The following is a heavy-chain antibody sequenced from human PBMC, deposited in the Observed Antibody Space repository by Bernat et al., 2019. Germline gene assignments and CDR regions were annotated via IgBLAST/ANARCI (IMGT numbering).Heavy chain of an antibody. CDR1: GFTFDDYA. J-gene: IGHJ4*02. D-gene: IGHD6-6*01. V-gene: IGHV3-9*01. CDR3: AKDKYSSSSEEGFFDY. Sequence: EVQLVESGGGLVQPERSLRLSCAASGFTFDDYAMHWVRQAPGKGLEWVSGISWNSDKIDYADSVKGRFTISRDNAKKSLYLQMNSLGVEDTALYYCAKDKYSSSSEEGFFDYWGQGTLVTVSS. CDR2: ISWNSDKI.